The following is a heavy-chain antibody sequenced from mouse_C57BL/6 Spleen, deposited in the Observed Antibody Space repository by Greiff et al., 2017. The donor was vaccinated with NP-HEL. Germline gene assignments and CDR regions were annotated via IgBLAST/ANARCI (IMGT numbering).Heavy chain of an antibody. CDR2: FNPNYGTT. CDR1: GYSFTDYN. V-gene: IGHV1-39*01. J-gene: IGHJ4*01. D-gene: IGHD1-1*01. Sequence: SGPELVKPGASVKISCKASGYSFTDYNMNWVKQSNGKSLEWIGVFNPNYGTTSYNQKFKGKATLTVDQSSSTAYMQLNSLTSEDSAVYYCARRDYYGSSLYAMDYWGQGTSVTVSS. CDR3: ARRDYYGSSLYAMDY.